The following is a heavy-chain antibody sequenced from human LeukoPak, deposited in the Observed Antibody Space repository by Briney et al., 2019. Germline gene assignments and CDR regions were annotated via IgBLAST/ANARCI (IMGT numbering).Heavy chain of an antibody. D-gene: IGHD3-9*01. CDR2: IWYDGSNK. J-gene: IGHJ6*02. CDR1: GFTFSRNG. CDR3: ARSGFYEGYFYYGMNV. Sequence: GGSLRLSCVASGFTFSRNGMHWVRQAPGKGLEWVAVIWYDGSNKYYADSVKGRFTISRDNSKNTLYLQMNSLRAEDTATYYCARSGFYEGYFYYGMNVWGQGTTVTVSS. V-gene: IGHV3-33*01.